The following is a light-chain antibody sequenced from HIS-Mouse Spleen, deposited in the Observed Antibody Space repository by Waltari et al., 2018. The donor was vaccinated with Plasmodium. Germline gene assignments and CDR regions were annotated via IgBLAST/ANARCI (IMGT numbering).Light chain of an antibody. Sequence: QSVLTQPPSASGTPGQRVTISCSGSSSNIGRNTVNWSQQPPGTAPKLLIYSNNQRPSGVPDRFSGSKSGTSASLAISGLQSEDEADYYCAAWDDSLNGWVFGGGTKLTVL. CDR1: SSNIGRNT. CDR3: AAWDDSLNGWV. J-gene: IGLJ3*02. CDR2: SNN. V-gene: IGLV1-44*01.